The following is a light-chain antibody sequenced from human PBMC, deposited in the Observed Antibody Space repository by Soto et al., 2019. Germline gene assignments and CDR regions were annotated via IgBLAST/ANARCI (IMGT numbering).Light chain of an antibody. V-gene: IGKV1-5*03. CDR3: QQYNTYWT. CDR1: QSISNW. Sequence: DIQMTQSPSTLSASVGDRVTITCRANQSISNWLAWYQQKPGKAPELLIYKVSSLQSGVPSRFSGSGSGTEFTLTISGLQPEDFATSYCQQYNTYWTFGQGTKVEIK. CDR2: KVS. J-gene: IGKJ1*01.